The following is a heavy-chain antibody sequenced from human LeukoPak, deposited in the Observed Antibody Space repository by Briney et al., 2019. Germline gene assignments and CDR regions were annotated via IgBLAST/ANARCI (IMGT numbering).Heavy chain of an antibody. V-gene: IGHV4-59*01. Sequence: SETLSLTCTVSRVSISRYYWSWIRQPPGKGLEWIGYIYYSGSTNYNPSLKSRVTISVDTSKNQFSLKLSSVTVADTAMYVCAREGIAEAGRGGWFHPWGQGTLVTVSS. CDR2: IYYSGST. D-gene: IGHD6-19*01. CDR3: AREGIAEAGRGGWFHP. J-gene: IGHJ5*02. CDR1: RVSISRYY.